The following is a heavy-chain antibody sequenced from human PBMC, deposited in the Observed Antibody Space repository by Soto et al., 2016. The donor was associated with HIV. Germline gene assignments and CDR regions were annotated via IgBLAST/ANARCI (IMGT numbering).Heavy chain of an antibody. Sequence: EVQLLESGGGLVQPGGSLRLSCVASGFTFSNYAMSWVRQAPGKGLEWVSAMSGNGGNTYYVDSVKGRFTISRDNSKNTLYLQMSSLRAEDTAVYYCVKGRYCSGGSCYHHYYYYGMDVWGQGTTVTVSS. J-gene: IGHJ6*02. V-gene: IGHV3-23*01. D-gene: IGHD2-15*01. CDR1: GFTFSNYA. CDR3: VKGRYCSGGSCYHHYYYYGMDV. CDR2: MSGNGGNT.